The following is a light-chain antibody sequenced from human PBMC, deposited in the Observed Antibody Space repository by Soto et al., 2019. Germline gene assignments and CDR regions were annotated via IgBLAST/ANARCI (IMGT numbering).Light chain of an antibody. J-gene: IGLJ1*01. V-gene: IGLV2-14*03. CDR1: SSDVGGYNY. CDR3: SSYTTSNTRQIV. CDR2: DVS. Sequence: QSVLTQPASVSGSPGQSITISCTGTSSDVGGYNYVSWYQHHPGKAPKLLIYDVSNRPSGVSNRFSGSKSDNTASLTISGLQPDDEADYYCSSYTTSNTRQIVFGTGTQVTVL.